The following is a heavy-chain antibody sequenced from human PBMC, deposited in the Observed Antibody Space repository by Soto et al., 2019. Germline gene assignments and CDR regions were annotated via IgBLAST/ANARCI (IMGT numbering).Heavy chain of an antibody. CDR1: GFTFSSYA. J-gene: IGHJ6*02. CDR2: LSGSGGRT. CDR3: AKQQGPGTPYYYAMDV. V-gene: IGHV3-23*01. Sequence: EVQLLEAGGGLVQPGGSQRLSCAASGFTFSSYAMTWVRQAPGKGLEWVSTLSGSGGRTYYAASVKGRFTISRDNSKDTLYLEMNSLRGEDTAVYFCAKQQGPGTPYYYAMDVWGQGTAVTVSS. D-gene: IGHD1-1*01.